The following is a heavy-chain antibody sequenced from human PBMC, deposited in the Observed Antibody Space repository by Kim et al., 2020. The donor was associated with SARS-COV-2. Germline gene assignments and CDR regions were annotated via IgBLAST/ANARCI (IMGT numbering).Heavy chain of an antibody. Sequence: SETLSLTCTVSGGTISSGGYYWSWIRQHPGKGLEWIGYIYYSGSTYYNPSLKSRVTISVDTSKNQFSLKLSSVADADTAVYYCAGARVTMIVVVNAFDIWGQGTMVTVSS. CDR3: AGARVTMIVVVNAFDI. CDR1: GGTISSGGYY. J-gene: IGHJ3*02. V-gene: IGHV4-31*02. CDR2: IYYSGST. D-gene: IGHD3-22*01.